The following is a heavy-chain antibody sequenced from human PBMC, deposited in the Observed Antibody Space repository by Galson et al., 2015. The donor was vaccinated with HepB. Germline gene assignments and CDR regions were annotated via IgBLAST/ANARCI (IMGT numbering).Heavy chain of an antibody. CDR2: IGTAGDP. CDR3: ARGKYGDYGPHPVYYFDY. Sequence: SLRLSCAASGFTFSSYDMHWVRQATGKGLEWVSAIGTAGDPYYPGSVKGRFTISRENAKNSLYLQMNSLRAGDTAVYYCARGKYGDYGPHPVYYFDYWGQGTLVTVSS. D-gene: IGHD4-17*01. J-gene: IGHJ4*02. V-gene: IGHV3-13*05. CDR1: GFTFSSYD.